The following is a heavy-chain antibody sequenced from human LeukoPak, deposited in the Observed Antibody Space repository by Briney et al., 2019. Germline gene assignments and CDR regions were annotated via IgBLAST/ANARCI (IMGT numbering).Heavy chain of an antibody. CDR2: ISSSSSYI. CDR3: AGGLGIAGRDYYFDY. D-gene: IGHD2-21*01. Sequence: GGSLRLSCATSGFTFSNAWMNWVRQAPGKGLEWVSSISSSSSYIYYADSVKGRFTISRDNAKNSLYLQMNSLRAEDTAVYYCAGGLGIAGRDYYFDYWGQGTLVTVSS. CDR1: GFTFSNAW. J-gene: IGHJ4*02. V-gene: IGHV3-21*01.